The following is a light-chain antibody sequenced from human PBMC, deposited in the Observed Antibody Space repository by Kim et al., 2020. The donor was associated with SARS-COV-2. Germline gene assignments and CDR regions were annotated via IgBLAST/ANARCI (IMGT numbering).Light chain of an antibody. J-gene: IGLJ2*01. CDR3: QSYDSSLSGVI. CDR1: SSNIGTGYD. Sequence: QSVLTQPPSVSGAPGQRVTISCTGSSSNIGTGYDVHWYQQFPGTTPTLLIYGNNNRPSGVTDRFSGSKSGTSASLAITGLQPEDEADYYCQSYDSSLSGVIFGGGTQLTVL. CDR2: GNN. V-gene: IGLV1-40*01.